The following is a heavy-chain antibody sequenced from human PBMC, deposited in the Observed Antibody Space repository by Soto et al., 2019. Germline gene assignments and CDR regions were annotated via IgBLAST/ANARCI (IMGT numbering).Heavy chain of an antibody. V-gene: IGHV1-3*01. D-gene: IGHD7-27*01. J-gene: IGHJ3*02. Sequence: QVQLVQSGAEVKKPGASVMVSCKASGFTFTNYAMHWVRQAPGQGLEWMGWINAGNSNTKYSEKFQGRVTIIRDTSASTAYMALRSLRSEDTAVYYCARDPQTGDAVHAFDMWGQGRMVTVSS. CDR3: ARDPQTGDAVHAFDM. CDR1: GFTFTNYA. CDR2: INAGNSNT.